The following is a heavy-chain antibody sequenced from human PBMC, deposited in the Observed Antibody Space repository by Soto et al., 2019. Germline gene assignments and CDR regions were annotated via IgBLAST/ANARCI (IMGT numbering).Heavy chain of an antibody. D-gene: IGHD2-21*01. Sequence: EVQLVESGGGLVQPGGSLRLSCAASGFTFSSYCMHWVRQAPGKGLVWVSRINSDGSSTSYADSVKGRFTISRDNAKNTRYLQMNSLRAEDTDGDDCVRTILVVAAETRDDYWGQGTLVTVSS. CDR3: VRTILVVAAETRDDY. CDR1: GFTFSSYC. CDR2: INSDGSST. J-gene: IGHJ4*02. V-gene: IGHV3-74*01.